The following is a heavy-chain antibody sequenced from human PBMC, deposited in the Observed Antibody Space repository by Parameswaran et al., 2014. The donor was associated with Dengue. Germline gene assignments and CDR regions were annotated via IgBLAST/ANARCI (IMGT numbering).Heavy chain of an antibody. J-gene: IGHJ4*02. CDR2: ISGSGGST. Sequence: LKISCAASGFTFSSYAMSWVRQAPGKGLEWVSAISGSGGSTYYADSVKGRFTISRDNSKNTLYLQMNSLRAEDTAVYYCAKVGGDYVSHFDYWGQGTLVTVSS. CDR1: GFTFSSYA. D-gene: IGHD4-17*01. V-gene: IGHV3-23*01. CDR3: AKVGGDYVSHFDY.